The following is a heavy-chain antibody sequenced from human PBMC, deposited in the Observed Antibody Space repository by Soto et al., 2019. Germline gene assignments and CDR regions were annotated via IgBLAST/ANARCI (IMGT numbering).Heavy chain of an antibody. Sequence: GASVKVSCKASGYTFTSYGISWVRQAPGQGLEWMGWISAYNGNTNYAQKLQGRVTMTTDTSTSTAYMELRSLRSDDTAVYYCARTSYFSSSWYLYYYGMDFWGQGSSVTGSS. CDR2: ISAYNGNT. D-gene: IGHD6-13*01. V-gene: IGHV1-18*01. J-gene: IGHJ6*02. CDR3: ARTSYFSSSWYLYYYGMDF. CDR1: GYTFTSYG.